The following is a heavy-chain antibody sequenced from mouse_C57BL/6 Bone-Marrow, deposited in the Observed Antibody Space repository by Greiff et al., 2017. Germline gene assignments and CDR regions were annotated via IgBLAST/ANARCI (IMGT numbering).Heavy chain of an antibody. CDR2: INPSSGYT. Sequence: VQLQQSGAELARPGASVKMSCKASGYTFTSYTMHWVKQRPGQGLEWIGYINPSSGYTKYNQKFKDKATLTADKSASTAYMQLSSLTSEDSAVYYCARGPLIYYYGSSISGFAYWGQGTLVTVSA. V-gene: IGHV1-4*01. CDR1: GYTFTSYT. D-gene: IGHD1-1*01. J-gene: IGHJ3*01. CDR3: ARGPLIYYYGSSISGFAY.